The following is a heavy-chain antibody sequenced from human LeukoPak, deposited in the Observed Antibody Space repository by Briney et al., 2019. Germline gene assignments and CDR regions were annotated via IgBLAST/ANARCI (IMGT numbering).Heavy chain of an antibody. Sequence: ASVKVSCKTSGYTFKDYYIHWVRQAPVQGLEWMGWTNPYSGGTSYARKFLGRVTMTRDTSISTAYLELSRLTAGDTAVYFCARARSDSSTYYFAYWGPGTLVTVSS. V-gene: IGHV1-2*02. J-gene: IGHJ4*02. CDR2: TNPYSGGT. CDR1: GYTFKDYY. CDR3: ARARSDSSTYYFAY. D-gene: IGHD6-13*01.